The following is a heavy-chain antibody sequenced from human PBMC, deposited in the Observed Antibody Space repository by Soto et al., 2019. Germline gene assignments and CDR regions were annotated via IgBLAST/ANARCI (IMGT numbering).Heavy chain of an antibody. Sequence: EVQLLESGGGLVQPGGSLRLSCAASGFTFSSYAMSWVRQAPGKGLEWVSAISGSGGSTYYADSVKGRFTISRDNSKNTLYLQMNGLRAEDTAVYYCAKVVIGGWYLYYFDYWGQGTLVTVSS. V-gene: IGHV3-23*01. CDR1: GFTFSSYA. CDR3: AKVVIGGWYLYYFDY. J-gene: IGHJ4*02. CDR2: ISGSGGST. D-gene: IGHD6-19*01.